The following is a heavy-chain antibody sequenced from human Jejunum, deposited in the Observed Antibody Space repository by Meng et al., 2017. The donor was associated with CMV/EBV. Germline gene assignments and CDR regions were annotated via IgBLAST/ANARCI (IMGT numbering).Heavy chain of an antibody. CDR2: IKQDGSEK. D-gene: IGHD6-6*01. Sequence: FSSYWMSWVRQAPGKGLEWVANIKQDGSEKYYVDSVKGRFTISRDNAKNSLYLQMNSLRAEDTAVYYCAKRIEARRMRLNYYGMDVWGQGTTVTVSS. CDR1: FSSYW. CDR3: AKRIEARRMRLNYYGMDV. J-gene: IGHJ6*02. V-gene: IGHV3-7*01.